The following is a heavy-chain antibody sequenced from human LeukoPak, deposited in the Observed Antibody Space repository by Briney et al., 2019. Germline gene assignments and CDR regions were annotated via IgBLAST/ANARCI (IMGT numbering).Heavy chain of an antibody. V-gene: IGHV1-8*03. CDR3: ARGRSTYYDFWSGYYSYYYYMDV. CDR1: GYTFTSYD. D-gene: IGHD3-3*01. Sequence: ASVKVSCKASGYTFTSYDIDWVRQATGQGLEWMGWMNPNSGNTGYAQKFQGRVTINRNTSISTAYMELSSLRSEDMAVYYCARGRSTYYDFWSGYYSYYYYMDVWGKGTTVTVSS. J-gene: IGHJ6*03. CDR2: MNPNSGNT.